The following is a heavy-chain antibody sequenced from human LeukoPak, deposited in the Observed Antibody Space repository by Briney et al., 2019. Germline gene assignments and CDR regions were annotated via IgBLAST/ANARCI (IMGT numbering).Heavy chain of an antibody. CDR1: GYTFTGYY. CDR2: INPNSGGT. CDR3: ARDYAVWGSYRYFMY. V-gene: IGHV1-2*02. J-gene: IGHJ4*02. Sequence: ASVKVSCKASGYTFTGYYMHWVRQAPGQGLEWMGWINPNSGGTDYAQKFQDRVTMTTDTSTSTAYMELRSLRSDDTAVYFCARDYAVWGSYRYFMYWGQGTLVTVSS. D-gene: IGHD3-16*02.